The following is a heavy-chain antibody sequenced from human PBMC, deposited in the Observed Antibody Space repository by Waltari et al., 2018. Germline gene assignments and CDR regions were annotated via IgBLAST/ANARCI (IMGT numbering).Heavy chain of an antibody. Sequence: EVQLLESGGGLVQPGGSLRLSCAASGFPFSSYAMTWVRQAPGQGLEWVSVISGSGGSTFYADSVKGRFTISRDNSKNILYLQMNSLRAEDTAVYYCAKSWELLDGGILTYYFDYWGQGTLVTVSS. J-gene: IGHJ4*02. CDR1: GFPFSSYA. D-gene: IGHD1-26*01. V-gene: IGHV3-23*01. CDR3: AKSWELLDGGILTYYFDY. CDR2: ISGSGGST.